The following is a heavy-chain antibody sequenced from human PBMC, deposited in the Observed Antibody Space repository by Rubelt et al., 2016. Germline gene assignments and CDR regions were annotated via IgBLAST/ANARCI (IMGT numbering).Heavy chain of an antibody. J-gene: IGHJ2*01. CDR3: ARPNTDSTLWYFDL. CDR1: GGSISSYY. CDR2: IYYTGSP. D-gene: IGHD3-3*02. Sequence: QVQLQESGPGLVKPSETLSLTCTVSGGSISSYYWSWFRQPPGKGLEWIGYIYYTGSPTYHTSLKSRVTISVNKSKNQFSLKLDAVTAADTAVYYCARPNTDSTLWYFDLWGRGTLVTVSS. V-gene: IGHV4-59*08.